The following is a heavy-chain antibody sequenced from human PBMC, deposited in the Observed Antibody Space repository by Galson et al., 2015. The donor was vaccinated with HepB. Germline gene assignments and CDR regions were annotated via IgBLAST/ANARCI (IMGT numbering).Heavy chain of an antibody. Sequence: SVKVSCKASGYTFNSYGISWVRQAPGQGLEWMGWISAYNGNTKYAQKFQGRVTMTTDTSTSTAYLELRSLRSDGTAVYYCARAIKLLWFGGDLDYYGMDVWGQGTTVTVSS. V-gene: IGHV1-18*04. CDR3: ARAIKLLWFGGDLDYYGMDV. D-gene: IGHD3-10*01. CDR1: GYTFNSYG. J-gene: IGHJ6*02. CDR2: ISAYNGNT.